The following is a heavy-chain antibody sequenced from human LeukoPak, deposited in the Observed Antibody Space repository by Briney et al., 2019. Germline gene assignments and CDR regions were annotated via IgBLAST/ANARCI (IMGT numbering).Heavy chain of an antibody. V-gene: IGHV3-7*04. CDR2: IKGDGSRQ. D-gene: IGHD6-19*01. J-gene: IGHJ3*02. Sequence: GGSLRLSCATSGFTFSTYWMTWVRQAPGTGLEWVANIKGDGSRQHYADSVKGRFTISRDNAKNSLYLQMNSLRAEDTALYYCARGDDSSGWRGAAFDIWGQGTMVTVSS. CDR1: GFTFSTYW. CDR3: ARGDDSSGWRGAAFDI.